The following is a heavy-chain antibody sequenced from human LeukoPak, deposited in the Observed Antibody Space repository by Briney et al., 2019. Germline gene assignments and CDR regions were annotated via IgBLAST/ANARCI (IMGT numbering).Heavy chain of an antibody. Sequence: SETLSLTCTVSGGSISSYYWSWIRQPPGKGLEWIGYIYYSGSTNYNPSLKSRVTISVGTSKNQFSLKLSSVTAADTAVYYCARGRLGYCSSGSCPAWFDPWGQGTLVTVSS. V-gene: IGHV4-59*01. CDR3: ARGRLGYCSSGSCPAWFDP. CDR1: GGSISSYY. J-gene: IGHJ5*02. D-gene: IGHD2-15*01. CDR2: IYYSGST.